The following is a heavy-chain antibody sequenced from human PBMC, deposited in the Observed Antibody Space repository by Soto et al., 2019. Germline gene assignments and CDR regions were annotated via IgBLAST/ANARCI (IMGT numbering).Heavy chain of an antibody. CDR2: INHSGST. J-gene: IGHJ6*03. CDR1: GGSFSGYY. D-gene: IGHD3-3*01. Sequence: PSETLSLTCAVYGGSFSGYYWSWIRQPPGKGLEWIGEINHSGSTNYNPSLKSRVTISVDTSKSQFSLKLSSVTAADTAVYYCARGAGYDFWSGYRPTYYYMDVWGKGTPVTVSS. V-gene: IGHV4-34*01. CDR3: ARGAGYDFWSGYRPTYYYMDV.